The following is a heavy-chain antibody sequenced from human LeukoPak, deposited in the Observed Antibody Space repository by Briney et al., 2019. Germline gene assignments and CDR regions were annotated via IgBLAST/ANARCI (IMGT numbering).Heavy chain of an antibody. CDR2: IYSGGST. CDR1: GFSVMTNC. CDR3: AGAPRYSSSWYGYYFYYCMDV. J-gene: IGHJ6*03. Sequence: GGSLRLSCAASGFSVMTNCMSWVRQAPGKGLEWVSIIYSGGSTYYADSVKGRFTILRDNSKNTLYLQMDRLTVDDTAVYYCAGAPRYSSSWYGYYFYYCMDVWGKGTTVTVSS. D-gene: IGHD2-2*01. V-gene: IGHV3-53*01.